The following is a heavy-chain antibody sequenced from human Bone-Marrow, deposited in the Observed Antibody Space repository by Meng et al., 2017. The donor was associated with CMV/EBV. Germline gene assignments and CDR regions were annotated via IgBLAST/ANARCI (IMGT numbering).Heavy chain of an antibody. V-gene: IGHV3-7*01. CDR3: ARDGWGVVPAAHNYYYYGMDV. CDR2: IKQDGSEK. CDR1: GFTFSSYW. D-gene: IGHD2-2*01. Sequence: GESLKISCAASGFTFSSYWMSWVRQAPGKGLEWVANIKQDGSEKYYVDSVKGRFTISRDNAKNSLYLQMNSLRAEDTAVYYCARDGWGVVPAAHNYYYYGMDVWGQGTTVTVAS. J-gene: IGHJ6*02.